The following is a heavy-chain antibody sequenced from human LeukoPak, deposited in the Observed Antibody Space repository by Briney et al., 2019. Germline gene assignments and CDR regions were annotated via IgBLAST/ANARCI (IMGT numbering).Heavy chain of an antibody. CDR3: ARDSVALEPTRRNSFDP. Sequence: TGGSLRLSCAASGFAFSTYSMNWVRLPPGKGLEWVASISLDSVSIYYADSVKGRFTISRDNAKNSLYLQMNSLRAEDTALYYCARDSVALEPTRRNSFDPWGQGTLVTVSS. V-gene: IGHV3-21*01. CDR1: GFAFSTYS. D-gene: IGHD1-26*01. CDR2: ISLDSVSI. J-gene: IGHJ5*02.